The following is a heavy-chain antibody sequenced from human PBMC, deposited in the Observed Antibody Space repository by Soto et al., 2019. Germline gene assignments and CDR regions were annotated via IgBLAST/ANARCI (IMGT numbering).Heavy chain of an antibody. J-gene: IGHJ6*02. CDR3: ARDILTGRYGMDV. V-gene: IGHV4-59*12. Sequence: PSETLSLTCTVSGDSISGYYWGWIRQPPGKGLEWIGYIYYSGSTNYNPSLRSRVTIFLDTSKNQFSLKLSSVTAADTAVYYCARDILTGRYGMDVWGQGTTVTVSS. D-gene: IGHD3-9*01. CDR1: GDSISGYY. CDR2: IYYSGST.